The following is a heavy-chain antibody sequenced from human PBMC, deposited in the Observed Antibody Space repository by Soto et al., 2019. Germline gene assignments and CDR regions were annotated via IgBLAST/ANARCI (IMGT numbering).Heavy chain of an antibody. D-gene: IGHD6-13*01. Sequence: QVQLVESGGGLVKPGGSLRLSCAGSGFTFSDYYMTWIRQAPGKGLEWVSYISSSTSHTNYADSVESRFTISRDNAKNSLFLQMNNLSAEDTAVYYCARGRGAAADYFDFWGQGTLVTVSS. J-gene: IGHJ4*02. CDR2: ISSSTSHT. CDR3: ARGRGAAADYFDF. CDR1: GFTFSDYY. V-gene: IGHV3-11*05.